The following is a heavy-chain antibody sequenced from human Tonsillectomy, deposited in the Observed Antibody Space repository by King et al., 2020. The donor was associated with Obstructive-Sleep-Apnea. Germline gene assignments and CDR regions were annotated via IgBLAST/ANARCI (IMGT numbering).Heavy chain of an antibody. CDR3: ARAIGGPNGGWFDP. Sequence: VQLVESGGGVVQPGRSLRLSCAASGFTFSSYAMHWVRQAPGMGLEWVAVISYDGSNKYYADSVKGRFTNSRDNSKNTLYLQMNSLRAEDTAVYYCARAIGGPNGGWFDPWGQGALVTVSS. J-gene: IGHJ5*02. CDR2: ISYDGSNK. V-gene: IGHV3-30*04. CDR1: GFTFSSYA. D-gene: IGHD2-15*01.